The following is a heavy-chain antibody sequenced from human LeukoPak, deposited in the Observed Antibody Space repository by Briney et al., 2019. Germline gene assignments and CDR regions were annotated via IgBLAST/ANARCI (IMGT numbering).Heavy chain of an antibody. CDR3: ARGVCTSSYCYAGDYGLDV. D-gene: IGHD2-2*01. Sequence: SETLSLTCTLSTGSISSDYCSSIRQPPGKGLEWIGYIFSGGITNYNPSLKGRTPISLDTSESQFSLTVTSVTAADTAVYYCARGVCTSSYCYAGDYGLDVWGQGTTVTVSS. CDR2: IFSGGIT. CDR1: TGSISSDY. J-gene: IGHJ6*02. V-gene: IGHV4-59*08.